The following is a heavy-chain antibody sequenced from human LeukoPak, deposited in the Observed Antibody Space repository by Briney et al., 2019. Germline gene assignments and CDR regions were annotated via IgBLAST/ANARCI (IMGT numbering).Heavy chain of an antibody. CDR3: ARVRYDSSGYYSGAFFDI. CDR1: GGSISSGGYS. D-gene: IGHD3-22*01. CDR2: IYHSGST. Sequence: SQTLSLTCAVSGGSISSGGYSWSWIRQPPGKGLEWIGYIYHSGSTYYNPSLKSRVTISVDRSKNQFSLKLSSVTAADTAVYYCARVRYDSSGYYSGAFFDIWGQGTMVTVSS. J-gene: IGHJ3*02. V-gene: IGHV4-30-2*01.